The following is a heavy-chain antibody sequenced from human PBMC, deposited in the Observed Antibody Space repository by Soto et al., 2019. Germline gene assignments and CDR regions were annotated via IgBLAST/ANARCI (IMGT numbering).Heavy chain of an antibody. V-gene: IGHV3-21*01. D-gene: IGHD5-12*01. J-gene: IGHJ4*02. CDR1: GFTFSSYS. Sequence: EVQLVESGGGLVKPGGSLRLSCAASGFTFSSYSMNWVRQAPGKGLEWVSSISSSSSYIYYADSVKGRFTISRDNAKNSLYLQMNSLRAEDTAVYYCARDPRRWLQLRGGDFDYWGQGTLVTVSS. CDR2: ISSSSSYI. CDR3: ARDPRRWLQLRGGDFDY.